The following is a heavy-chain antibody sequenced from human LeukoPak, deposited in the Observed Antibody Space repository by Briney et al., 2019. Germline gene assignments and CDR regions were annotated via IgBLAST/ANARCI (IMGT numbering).Heavy chain of an antibody. J-gene: IGHJ4*02. CDR3: ARAEGSSRFDY. Sequence: SETLSLTCAVYGGSFSGYYWSWIRQPPGKGLEWIGEINHSGSTNYNPSLKSRVTISVDTSKNQFSLKPSSVTAADTAVYYCARAEGSSRFDYWGQGTLVTVSS. V-gene: IGHV4-34*01. CDR2: INHSGST. CDR1: GGSFSGYY. D-gene: IGHD1-26*01.